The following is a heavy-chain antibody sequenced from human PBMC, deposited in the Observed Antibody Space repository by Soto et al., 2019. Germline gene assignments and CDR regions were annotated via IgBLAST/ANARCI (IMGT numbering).Heavy chain of an antibody. CDR2: ISSSSSYI. Sequence: EVQLVESGGGLVKPGGSLRLSCAASGFTFSSYSMNWVRQAPGKGLEWVSTISSSSSYIYYADSVKGRFTISRDNAKNSLYLQMSSLRAEDTAVYYCASQETSWSYCPRYWGQGTLVTVSS. D-gene: IGHD1-26*01. V-gene: IGHV3-21*01. CDR1: GFTFSSYS. CDR3: ASQETSWSYCPRY. J-gene: IGHJ4*02.